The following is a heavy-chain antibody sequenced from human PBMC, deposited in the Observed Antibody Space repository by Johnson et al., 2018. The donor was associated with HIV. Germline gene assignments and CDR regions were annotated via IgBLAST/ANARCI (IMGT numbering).Heavy chain of an antibody. V-gene: IGHV3-13*01. CDR2: IDTAGDT. J-gene: IGHJ3*02. D-gene: IGHD4-11*01. Sequence: EVQLVESGGGLVQPGGSLRLSCAASGFTLSSYDMHWVRQATGKGLEWVSEIDTAGDTYYPGSVKGRFTTSRENAKNSLYLQMNSLRAGDTAVYYCARRSIRSDGFDIWGQGTMVTVSS. CDR3: ARRSIRSDGFDI. CDR1: GFTLSSYD.